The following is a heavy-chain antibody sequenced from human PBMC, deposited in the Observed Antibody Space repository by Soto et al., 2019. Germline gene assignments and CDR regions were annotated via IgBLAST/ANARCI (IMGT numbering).Heavy chain of an antibody. D-gene: IGHD1-26*01. J-gene: IGHJ4*02. V-gene: IGHV3-23*01. Sequence: EVQLLESGGGLVQPGGSLRLACEASGFSFNSYALAWVRQAPGKGLEWVSVISARGGSSYFADSVEGRFTISRDNSKNGLSLEMNNLRAEDTATDFCAKGSIASSASVDCWGQGTRVLVSS. CDR3: AKGSIASSASVDC. CDR1: GFSFNSYA. CDR2: ISARGGSS.